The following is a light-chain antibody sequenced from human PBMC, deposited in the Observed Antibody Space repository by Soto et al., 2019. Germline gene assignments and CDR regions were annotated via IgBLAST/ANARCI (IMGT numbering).Light chain of an antibody. CDR1: QSVGRN. Sequence: ELVMTQSPASLSVSPGESAALXXRARQSVGRNLAWYQQKPGQAPRLXXYDASTRATGIPARFSGGGSGTEFTLSISSLQSEDFAVYYCQQYNNWPPITFGQGTRLEIK. CDR2: DAS. CDR3: QQYNNWPPIT. V-gene: IGKV3-15*01. J-gene: IGKJ5*01.